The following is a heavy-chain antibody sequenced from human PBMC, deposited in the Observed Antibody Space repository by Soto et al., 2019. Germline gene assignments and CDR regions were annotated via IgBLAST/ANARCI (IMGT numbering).Heavy chain of an antibody. CDR1: GFTFSSNW. V-gene: IGHV3-74*03. J-gene: IGHJ4*02. D-gene: IGHD3-22*01. CDR2: INTDGSET. CDR3: ATMNGYFEY. Sequence: GGSLRLSCAASGFTFSSNWMHWVRRVSGRGLVWVSRINTDGSETTYADSVTGRFTISRDNSKKTHYLQMTSLRAEDTAMYYCATMNGYFEYWGQGTPVTVSS.